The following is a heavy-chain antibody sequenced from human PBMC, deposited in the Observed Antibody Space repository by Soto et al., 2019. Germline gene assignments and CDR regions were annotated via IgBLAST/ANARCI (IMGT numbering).Heavy chain of an antibody. CDR3: ARDASDILTGYYQYYFDY. V-gene: IGHV1-3*01. Sequence: ASVKVSCKASGYTFTSYAMHWVRQAPGQRLEWMGWINAGNGNTKYSQKIQGRVTITRDTSASTAYMELSSLRSEDTAVYYCARDASDILTGYYQYYFDYWGQGTLVTVSS. J-gene: IGHJ4*02. CDR1: GYTFTSYA. D-gene: IGHD3-9*01. CDR2: INAGNGNT.